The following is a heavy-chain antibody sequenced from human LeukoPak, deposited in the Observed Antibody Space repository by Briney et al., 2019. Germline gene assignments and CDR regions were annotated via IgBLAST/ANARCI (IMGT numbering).Heavy chain of an antibody. CDR2: IHPNSGGT. CDR1: GYTFTGYY. J-gene: IGHJ4*02. V-gene: IGHV1-2*02. Sequence: GASVKVSCKASGYTFTGYYLHWVRQAPGQGLEWMGWIHPNSGGTNYAQKFQGRVTMTRDTSISTAYLDLSRLRSDDTAVYYCARDRLDYYDSSGYVIWGQGTLVTVSS. CDR3: ARDRLDYYDSSGYVI. D-gene: IGHD3-22*01.